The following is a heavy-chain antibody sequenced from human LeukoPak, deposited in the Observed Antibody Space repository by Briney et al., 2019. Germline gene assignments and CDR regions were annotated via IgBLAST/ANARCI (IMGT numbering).Heavy chain of an antibody. CDR3: ARGLLGAVTTFDY. V-gene: IGHV3-7*05. CDR1: GFTFSNYW. Sequence: PGGSLRLSCAASGFTFSNYWMTWVRQAPGKGLEWVANIKEDGSEKYYVDSVKGRFTISRDNAKNTLYLQMNSLRAEDTAVYYCARGLLGAVTTFDYWGQGTLVTVSS. D-gene: IGHD4-11*01. J-gene: IGHJ4*02. CDR2: IKEDGSEK.